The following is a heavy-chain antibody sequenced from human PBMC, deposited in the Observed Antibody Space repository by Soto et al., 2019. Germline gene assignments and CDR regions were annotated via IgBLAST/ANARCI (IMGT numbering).Heavy chain of an antibody. J-gene: IGHJ6*03. CDR2: ISAYNGNT. D-gene: IGHD1-20*01. V-gene: IGHV1-18*01. CDR3: ARDTWKGHNWNVLYYYYYMDV. CDR1: GYTFTSYG. Sequence: ASVKVSCKASGYTFTSYGISWVRQAPGQGLEWMGWISAYNGNTNYAQKLQGRVTMTTDTSTSTAYMELRSLRSDDTAVYYCARDTWKGHNWNVLYYYYYMDVWGKGTTVTVSS.